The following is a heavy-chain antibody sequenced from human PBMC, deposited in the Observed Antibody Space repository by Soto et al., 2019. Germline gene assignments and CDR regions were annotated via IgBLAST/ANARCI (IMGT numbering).Heavy chain of an antibody. CDR1: GFTFSSYG. V-gene: IGHV3-30*18. J-gene: IGHJ4*02. D-gene: IGHD3-22*01. Sequence: GGSLRLSCAASGFTFSSYGMHWVRQAPGKGLEWVAVISYDGSNKYYADSVKGRFTISRDNSKNTLYLQMNSLRAEDTAVYYCAKPPPGHYDSSGYYYGWGQGTLVTVSS. CDR2: ISYDGSNK. CDR3: AKPPPGHYDSSGYYYG.